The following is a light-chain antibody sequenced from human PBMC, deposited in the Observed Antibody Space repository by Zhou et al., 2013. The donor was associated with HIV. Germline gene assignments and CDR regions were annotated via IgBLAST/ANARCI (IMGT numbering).Light chain of an antibody. CDR3: QQRSSWLT. J-gene: IGKJ4*01. Sequence: EVVLTQSPAILSLSPGERATLSCRASQSISDFLAWYQQKPGQAPRLLIYDASNRATGIPGRFSGSGSGTDFTLTISSLEPEDFAVYYCQQRSSWLTFGGGTKVEIK. V-gene: IGKV3-11*01. CDR2: DAS. CDR1: QSISDF.